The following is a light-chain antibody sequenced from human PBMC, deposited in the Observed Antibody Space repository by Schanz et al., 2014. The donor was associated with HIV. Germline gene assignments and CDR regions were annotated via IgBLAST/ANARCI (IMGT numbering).Light chain of an antibody. CDR1: QSVNSN. V-gene: IGKV3D-15*01. CDR3: QQCSNSPLT. Sequence: EIVMTQSPAALSVSPGERATLSCRASQSVNSNLAWYQQKPGQPPRLLIYDASNRANGIPARFSGSGSGTDFTLTISRLEPEDFAVYYCQQCSNSPLTFGGGTKVEIK. J-gene: IGKJ4*01. CDR2: DAS.